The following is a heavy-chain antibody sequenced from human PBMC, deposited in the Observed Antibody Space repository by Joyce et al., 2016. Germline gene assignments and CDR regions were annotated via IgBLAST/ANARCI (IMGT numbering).Heavy chain of an antibody. J-gene: IGHJ4*02. V-gene: IGHV4-30-4*01. CDR2: IYYSGST. CDR3: ARRSFRELFPDY. CDR1: GGSISNDNYY. D-gene: IGHD3-10*01. Sequence: QVQLQESGPGLVKPSQTLSLTCTVSGGSISNDNYYWSWLRQPPGKGLEWIGHIYYSGSTHYNPSLKSRFSISIDTSENQFSLKLNSVTAADTAVYYCARRSFRELFPDYWGQGTLLTVSS.